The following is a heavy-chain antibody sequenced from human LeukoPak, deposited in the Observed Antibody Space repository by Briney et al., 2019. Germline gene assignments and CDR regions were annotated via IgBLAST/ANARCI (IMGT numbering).Heavy chain of an antibody. V-gene: IGHV4-34*01. D-gene: IGHD3-22*01. Sequence: SETLSLTCAVYGGSFSGSYWSWTRHPPGEGLEWIGEINHSGSTNYNTSLKSRVTIAVDTSKNQFSLKLSSVTAADTAVYYCARGRIYYDSSGYYYHVCFDYWGKGTLVTVSS. J-gene: IGHJ4*02. CDR3: ARGRIYYDSSGYYYHVCFDY. CDR1: GGSFSGSY. CDR2: INHSGST.